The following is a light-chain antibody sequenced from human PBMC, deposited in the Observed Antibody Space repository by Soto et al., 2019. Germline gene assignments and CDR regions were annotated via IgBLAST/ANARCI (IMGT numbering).Light chain of an antibody. CDR2: KAT. J-gene: IGKJ4*01. CDR1: QSISSW. V-gene: IGKV1-5*03. Sequence: DIQMTQSPSTLSASVGDRVTITCRASQSISSWLAWYQQKPGKAPTLLIYKATSLESGVSSRFTGSGSGTEFTLTISSLQPDDFATYYCQQDNSYPLTFGGGTKVEIK. CDR3: QQDNSYPLT.